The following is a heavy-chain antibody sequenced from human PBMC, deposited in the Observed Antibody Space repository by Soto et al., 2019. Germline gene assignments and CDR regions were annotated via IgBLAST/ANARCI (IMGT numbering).Heavy chain of an antibody. CDR2: ISGSGGGI. CDR1: GFTFSNYG. J-gene: IGHJ5*02. Sequence: EVQLLESGGGLVQPGGSLRVSCTASGFTFSNYGMSWVRQAPGKGLEWVSSISGSGGGIYYADSVWGRFTISRDNSKNTLYLQMNDLRVEDTAVYYCAKNPSLIVVEWFDPWGQGTLVTVSS. CDR3: AKNPSLIVVEWFDP. D-gene: IGHD2-15*01. V-gene: IGHV3-23*01.